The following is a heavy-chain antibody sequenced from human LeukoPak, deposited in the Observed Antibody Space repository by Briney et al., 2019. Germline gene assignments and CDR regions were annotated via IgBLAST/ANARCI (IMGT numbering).Heavy chain of an antibody. J-gene: IGHJ4*02. Sequence: ASVSVSCKASRYTFTSDGISSVREAPGPGLEWMGWISAYNGNTNYAQKLQGRVTMTTDTSTSTAYMELRSLRSDDTAVYYCAREELSHCGGDCYVGYWGQGTLVTVSS. CDR1: RYTFTSDG. D-gene: IGHD2-21*02. V-gene: IGHV1-18*01. CDR3: AREELSHCGGDCYVGY. CDR2: ISAYNGNT.